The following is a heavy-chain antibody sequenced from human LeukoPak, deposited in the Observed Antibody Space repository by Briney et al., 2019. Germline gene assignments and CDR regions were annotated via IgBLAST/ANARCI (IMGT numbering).Heavy chain of an antibody. CDR3: ARTDFWTSYVPLDY. J-gene: IGHJ4*02. Sequence: ASVKVSCKASGYTFTSYDINWVRQATGQGLEWMGWMNPNNGGAKYAQKFQGRVTMTRDTSISTAYMQLNRLTFDDTALYYCARTDFWTSYVPLDYWGRGTLVTVSS. D-gene: IGHD3/OR15-3a*01. CDR2: MNPNNGGA. V-gene: IGHV1-2*02. CDR1: GYTFTSYD.